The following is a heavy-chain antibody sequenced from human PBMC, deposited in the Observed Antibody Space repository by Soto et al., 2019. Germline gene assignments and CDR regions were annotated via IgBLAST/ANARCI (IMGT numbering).Heavy chain of an antibody. CDR2: VYYNGFT. CDR1: GGCITNTNYY. J-gene: IGHJ5*02. D-gene: IGHD3-3*01. Sequence: PSETVSLTCTVSGGCITNTNYYWGWIRQPPGKGLEWIGNVYYNGFTYYNPSLKSRVTMFVDTSKNHFSLKMTSVTAADTAVYYCARQDDFWSGSNWFDPWGQGTLVTVSS. V-gene: IGHV4-39*01. CDR3: ARQDDFWSGSNWFDP.